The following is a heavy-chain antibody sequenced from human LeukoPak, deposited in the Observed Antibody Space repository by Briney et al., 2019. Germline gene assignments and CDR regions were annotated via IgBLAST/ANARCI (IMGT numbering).Heavy chain of an antibody. V-gene: IGHV1-2*02. J-gene: IGHJ4*02. CDR2: INPNSGGT. CDR3: ASYYYDSSGHYYDY. CDR1: GYTFTGYY. Sequence: ASVKVSCKASGYTFTGYYMHWVRQAPGQGLEWMGWINPNSGGTNYAQKFQGRVAMTRDTSISTAYMELSRLRSDDTAVYYCASYYYDSSGHYYDYWGQGTLVTVSS. D-gene: IGHD3-22*01.